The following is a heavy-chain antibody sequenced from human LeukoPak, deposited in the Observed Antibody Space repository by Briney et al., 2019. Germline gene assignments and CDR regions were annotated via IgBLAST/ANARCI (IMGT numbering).Heavy chain of an antibody. D-gene: IGHD3-16*01. CDR2: INHNGNVN. V-gene: IGHV3-7*03. CDR1: GVTLSNYA. CDR3: ARGGGLDV. Sequence: GGSLRLSCVASGVTLSNYAMSWARQAPGKGLEWVASINHNGNVNYYVDSVKGRFTISRDNAKNSLYLQMSNLRAEDTAVYFCARGGGLDVWGQGATVTVSS. J-gene: IGHJ6*02.